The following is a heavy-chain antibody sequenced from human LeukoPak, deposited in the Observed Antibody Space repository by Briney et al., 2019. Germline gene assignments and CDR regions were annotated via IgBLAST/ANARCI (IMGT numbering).Heavy chain of an antibody. V-gene: IGHV3-30*04. J-gene: IGHJ5*02. CDR2: VSHDGRNT. Sequence: PGRSLRLSCAASGFTFSRYAMHWVRQAPGKGLEWVAVVSHDGRNTYYADSVKGRFTISRDTSKNMLYLQMSSLRAEDTAVYYCARAYYYDSSGYRGQFDPWGQGTPVTVSS. D-gene: IGHD3-22*01. CDR1: GFTFSRYA. CDR3: ARAYYYDSSGYRGQFDP.